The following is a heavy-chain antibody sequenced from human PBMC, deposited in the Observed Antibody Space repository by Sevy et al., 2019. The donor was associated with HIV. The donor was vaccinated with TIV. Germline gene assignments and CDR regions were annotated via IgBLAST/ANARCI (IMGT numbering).Heavy chain of an antibody. CDR1: GFTFGDYA. D-gene: IGHD3-9*01. J-gene: IGHJ4*02. CDR2: CRSKAYGGTT. Sequence: GGSLRLSCTASGFTFGDYAMSWFRQAPGKGLEWVGYCRSKAYGGTTEYAASVKGRFTISRDDSKSIAYLQMNSLKTEDTAVYYCTRGPNSYYDILTGYMKTHYFDYWGQGTLVTVSS. CDR3: TRGPNSYYDILTGYMKTHYFDY. V-gene: IGHV3-49*03.